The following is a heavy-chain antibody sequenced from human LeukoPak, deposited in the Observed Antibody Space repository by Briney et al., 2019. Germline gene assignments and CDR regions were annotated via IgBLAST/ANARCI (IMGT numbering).Heavy chain of an antibody. D-gene: IGHD1-26*01. CDR1: GYSISSGDY. J-gene: IGHJ4*02. V-gene: IGHV4-38-2*02. CDR2: NNHSRST. CDR3: AVWAEWDVDYYFGY. Sequence: SETLSLTCTVSGYSISSGDYWGWIRQLPPKVLQWSGSNNHSRSTYYNPSLKSRVTISVDTSKNQFSLKLSSVTAADTAVYYCAVWAEWDVDYYFGYWGQGTLVTVSS.